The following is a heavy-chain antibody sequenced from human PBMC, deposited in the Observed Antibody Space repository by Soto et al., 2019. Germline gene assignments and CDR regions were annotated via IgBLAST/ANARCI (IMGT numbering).Heavy chain of an antibody. CDR1: GGSITSGAFY. V-gene: IGHV4-39*01. D-gene: IGHD3-9*01. CDR3: ARRVYRDDWFSRIHDSFDV. Sequence: QLQLQESGPGLVKPSETLSLSCTVSGGSITSGAFYWGWIRQSPGKGLEWIATISYSDITYSNPSFKSRVTLSLETSKSQFSLRLTSVTAADSAVYSCARRVYRDDWFSRIHDSFDVWGQGTLVSVSS. J-gene: IGHJ3*01. CDR2: ISYSDIT.